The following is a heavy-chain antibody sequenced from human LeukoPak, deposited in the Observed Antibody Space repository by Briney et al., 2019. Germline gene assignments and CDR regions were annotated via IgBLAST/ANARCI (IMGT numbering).Heavy chain of an antibody. D-gene: IGHD3-3*01. J-gene: IGHJ4*02. Sequence: ASVKVSCKXSGYTFTSYYMHWVRQAPGQGLEWMGWINPNSGGTNYSQKFQGRVTMTRDTSISTAYMELSRLRSDDTAVYYCARVVTIFGVVVFDYWGQGTLVTVSS. CDR3: ARVVTIFGVVVFDY. CDR2: INPNSGGT. CDR1: GYTFTSYY. V-gene: IGHV1-2*02.